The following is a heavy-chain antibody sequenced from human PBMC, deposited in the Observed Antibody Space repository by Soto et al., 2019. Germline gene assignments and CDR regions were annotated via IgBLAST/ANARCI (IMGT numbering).Heavy chain of an antibody. J-gene: IGHJ3*02. CDR2: ISWNSGSI. V-gene: IGHV3-9*01. CDR3: AKAPHRIWDTFDI. CDR1: GFTFDDYA. Sequence: SLRLSCAASGFTFDDYAMHWVRQAPGKGLEWVSGISWNSGSIGYADSVKGRFTISRDNAKNSLYLQMNSLRAEDTALYYCAKAPHRIWDTFDIWGQGTMVTV.